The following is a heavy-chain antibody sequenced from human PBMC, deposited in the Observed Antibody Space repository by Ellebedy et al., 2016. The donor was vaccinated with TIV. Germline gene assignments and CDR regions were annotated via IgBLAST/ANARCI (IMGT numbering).Heavy chain of an antibody. CDR2: INPNSGGT. CDR3: GRYSGYGYYFDY. V-gene: IGHV1-2*02. Sequence: ASVKVSCKASGYTFTGYYMHWVRQAPGQGLEWMGWINPNSGGTNYAQKFQGRVTMTRDTSISTAYMELRSLRSDDTAVYYCGRYSGYGYYFDYWGQGTLVTVSS. D-gene: IGHD5-12*01. CDR1: GYTFTGYY. J-gene: IGHJ4*02.